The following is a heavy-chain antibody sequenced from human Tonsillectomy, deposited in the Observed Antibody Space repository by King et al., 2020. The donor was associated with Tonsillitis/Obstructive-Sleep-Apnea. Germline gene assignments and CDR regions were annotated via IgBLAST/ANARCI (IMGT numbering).Heavy chain of an antibody. CDR1: GGSISSSSYY. CDR3: ARQIVVVVTDSRTYAFDY. CDR2: IYYSGST. Sequence: QLQESGPGLVKPSETLSLTCTVSGGSISSSSYYWGWIRQPPGKGLEWIGSIYYSGSTYYNPSLKSRVTISVDTSKNQFSLKLSSVTAADTAVYYCARQIVVVVTDSRTYAFDYWGQGTLVTVSS. J-gene: IGHJ4*02. V-gene: IGHV4-39*01. D-gene: IGHD2-21*02.